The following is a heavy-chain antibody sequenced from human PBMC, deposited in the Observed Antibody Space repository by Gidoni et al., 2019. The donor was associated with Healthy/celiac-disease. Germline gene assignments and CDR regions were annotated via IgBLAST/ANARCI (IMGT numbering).Heavy chain of an antibody. J-gene: IGHJ3*02. CDR3: AGGSGSYLMGAFDI. CDR1: GDSISSGGYS. CDR2: IYHSGNT. V-gene: IGHV4-30-2*01. Sequence: QLQLQESGSGLVKPSQTLSLTCPVSGDSISSGGYSWTWIRQPPGKGLEWIGYIYHSGNTYYNPSLKSRVTISMDRSKNQFSLKLSSVTAADTAVYYCAGGSGSYLMGAFDIWGQGTMVTVSS. D-gene: IGHD3-10*01.